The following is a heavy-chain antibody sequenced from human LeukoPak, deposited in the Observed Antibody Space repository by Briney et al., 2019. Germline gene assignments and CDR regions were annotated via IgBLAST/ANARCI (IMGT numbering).Heavy chain of an antibody. J-gene: IGHJ4*02. Sequence: QAGGSLRLSCAASGFTFSDHHMDWVRQAPGKGLEWLSVITGSGYDTNSADSVKGRFTISRDNSKNTLYLQMNSLRAEDTAVYYCAKNLRVSSHYGIDYWGQGTLVTVSS. CDR3: AKNLRVSSHYGIDY. D-gene: IGHD4-17*01. CDR2: ITGSGYDT. CDR1: GFTFSDHH. V-gene: IGHV3-23*01.